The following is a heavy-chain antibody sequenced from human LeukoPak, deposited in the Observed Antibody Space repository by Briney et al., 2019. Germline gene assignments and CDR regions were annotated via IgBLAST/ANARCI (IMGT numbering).Heavy chain of an antibody. J-gene: IGHJ6*02. CDR2: INPSGGST. CDR3: ATVPTYYYGLNYYYGMDV. Sequence: ASVKVSCKASGYAFTSYYMHWVRQAPGQGLAWMGIINPSGGSTSYAQKFQGRVTITADKSTSTAYMELSSLRSEDTAVYYCATVPTYYYGLNYYYGMDVWGQGTTVTVSS. D-gene: IGHD3-10*01. CDR1: GYAFTSYY. V-gene: IGHV1-46*01.